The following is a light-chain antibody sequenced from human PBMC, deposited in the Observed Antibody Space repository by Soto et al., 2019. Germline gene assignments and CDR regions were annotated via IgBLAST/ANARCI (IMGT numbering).Light chain of an antibody. CDR2: LGS. Sequence: DIVMTQSPLSLPVTPGEPASISCRSSQSLLHRDGYNYLDWYLQKPGQPPQLLIYLGSNRASGVHDRFSGSGSGTDFTLKISRVEAEDVGGYYCMAALQTPATCGQGTKVEIK. V-gene: IGKV2-28*01. CDR3: MAALQTPAT. CDR1: QSLLHRDGYNY. J-gene: IGKJ1*01.